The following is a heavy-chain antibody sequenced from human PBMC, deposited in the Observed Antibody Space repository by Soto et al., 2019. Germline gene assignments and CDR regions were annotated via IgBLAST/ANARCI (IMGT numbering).Heavy chain of an antibody. D-gene: IGHD1-1*01. Sequence: QVQLQESGPGLVKPSQTLSLTCTVSGGSISSGGYYWSWIRQPPGKGLEWIGYIYYRGSTYYNPSLKGRVTISVDTSKNQFSLKLSSVTAAETAVYYCASLLGWKYAFDIWGQGTMLTVSS. CDR3: ASLLGWKYAFDI. J-gene: IGHJ3*02. V-gene: IGHV4-31*03. CDR1: GGSISSGGYY. CDR2: IYYRGST.